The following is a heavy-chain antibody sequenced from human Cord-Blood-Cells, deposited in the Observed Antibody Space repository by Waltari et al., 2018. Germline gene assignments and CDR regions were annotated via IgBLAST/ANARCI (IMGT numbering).Heavy chain of an antibody. CDR1: GGTFSSYA. J-gene: IGHJ3*02. CDR2: IIPIFVTA. V-gene: IGHV1-69*01. Sequence: QVQLVQSGAEVKKPGSSVKVSCKASGGTFSSYAISWVRKAPGTGLEWIGGIIPIFVTANYAQKFQGRVTITADESTSTAYMELSSLRSEDTAVYYCARDTAYCGGDCYSAFDIWGQGTMVTVSS. D-gene: IGHD2-21*02. CDR3: ARDTAYCGGDCYSAFDI.